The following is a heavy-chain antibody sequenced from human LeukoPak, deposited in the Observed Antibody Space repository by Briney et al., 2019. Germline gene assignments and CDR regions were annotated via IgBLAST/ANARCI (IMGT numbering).Heavy chain of an antibody. CDR3: ARAALWFGEKGMDV. Sequence: GASVKVSCKASGYTFTRYDINWVRQATGQGLEWMGWMNPNSGNTGYAQKFQGRVTMTRNTSISTAYMELSSLRSEDTAVYYCARAALWFGEKGMDVWGQGTTVTVSS. J-gene: IGHJ6*02. V-gene: IGHV1-8*01. CDR1: GYTFTRYD. D-gene: IGHD3-10*01. CDR2: MNPNSGNT.